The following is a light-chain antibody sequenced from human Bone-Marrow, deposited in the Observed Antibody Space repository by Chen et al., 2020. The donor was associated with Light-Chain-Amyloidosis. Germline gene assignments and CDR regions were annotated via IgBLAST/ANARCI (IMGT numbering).Light chain of an antibody. CDR3: QQYYGAPYT. Sequence: DFVMTQSPDSLAVSLGERATINCKSSQSILYSSNNRNYLAWYQQKPGQPPKLLISWASTRESGVPDRFSGSGAGTDVTLTISSLQADDVAVYYCQQYYGAPYTFGQGTKLEIK. J-gene: IGKJ2*01. CDR2: WAS. V-gene: IGKV4-1*01. CDR1: QSILYSSNNRNY.